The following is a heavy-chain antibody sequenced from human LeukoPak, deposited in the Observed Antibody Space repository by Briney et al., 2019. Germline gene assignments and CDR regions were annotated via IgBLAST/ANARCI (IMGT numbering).Heavy chain of an antibody. CDR2: ISHSGSF. V-gene: IGHV4-4*02. CDR3: ARAVAATSGRFSLGY. J-gene: IGHJ4*02. D-gene: IGHD6-19*01. Sequence: EISHSGSFNYNPSLKSRVIISMDKSKNHFSLKLSSITVADTAVYYCARAVAATSGRFSLGYWGQGTLVTVSS.